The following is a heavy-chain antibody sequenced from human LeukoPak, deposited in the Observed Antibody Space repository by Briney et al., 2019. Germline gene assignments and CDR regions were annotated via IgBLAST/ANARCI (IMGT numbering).Heavy chain of an antibody. CDR2: IIPIFGTA. CDR3: AADQGNYYDSGGSFDY. Sequence: SVKVSCKASGGTFSSYAISWVRQAPGQGHEWMGGIIPIFGTANYAQKFQGRVTITADESTSTAYMELSSLRSEDTAVYYCAADQGNYYDSGGSFDYWGQGTLVTVSS. V-gene: IGHV1-69*13. J-gene: IGHJ4*02. D-gene: IGHD3-22*01. CDR1: GGTFSSYA.